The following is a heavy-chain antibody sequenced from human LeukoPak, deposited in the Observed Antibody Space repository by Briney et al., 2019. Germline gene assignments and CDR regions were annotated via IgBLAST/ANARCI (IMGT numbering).Heavy chain of an antibody. Sequence: SETLSLTCAVYGGSFSGYYWSWIRQPPGKGLEWIGEINHSGSTNYNPSLKSRVTISVDTSKNQFSLKLSSVTAADTAVYYCARNQGGGYYYMDVWGKGTTVTISS. V-gene: IGHV4-34*01. CDR3: ARNQGGGYYYMDV. CDR2: INHSGST. D-gene: IGHD3-16*01. CDR1: GGSFSGYY. J-gene: IGHJ6*03.